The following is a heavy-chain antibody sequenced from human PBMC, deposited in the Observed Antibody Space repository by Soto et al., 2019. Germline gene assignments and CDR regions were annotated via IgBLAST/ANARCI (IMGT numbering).Heavy chain of an antibody. CDR3: ARDRAYNCFDY. V-gene: IGHV3-7*03. D-gene: IGHD1-1*01. CDR2: INPDGRTK. J-gene: IGHJ4*02. CDR1: GFTFSSSW. Sequence: GGSLRLSCAGSGFTFSSSWMVWVRQAPGEGLEWVGNINPDGRTKSYVDSVKGRFTISRDNAKNSVYLQMDSLRVEDTAVYYCARDRAYNCFDYWGQGTLVTVSS.